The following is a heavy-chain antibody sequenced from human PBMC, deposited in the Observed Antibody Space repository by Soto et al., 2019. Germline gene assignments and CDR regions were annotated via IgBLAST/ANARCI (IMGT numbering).Heavy chain of an antibody. CDR3: ARINNSAWQPIXY. CDR1: GGSISSSNW. Sequence: PSETLSLTCAVSGGSISSSNWWSWVRQSPGKGLERIGEIYHSGSTNYNPSLKSRVTISVDKSKNRFSLKLSSVTVADTVVYYCARINNSAWQPIXYWGKGTLVTVSS. V-gene: IGHV4-4*02. CDR2: IYHSGST. D-gene: IGHD6-19*01. J-gene: IGHJ4*02.